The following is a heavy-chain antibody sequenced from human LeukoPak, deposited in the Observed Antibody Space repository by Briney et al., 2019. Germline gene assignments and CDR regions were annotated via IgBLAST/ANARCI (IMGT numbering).Heavy chain of an antibody. J-gene: IGHJ3*02. CDR3: AKDIFQWAVTDAFDI. D-gene: IGHD2-21*01. CDR1: GFTFSDYP. V-gene: IGHV3-74*01. Sequence: GGSLRLSCAASGFTFSDYPMHWVRQTPGKGLVWVSRIKTDGTTTHYADSVKGRFTISRDNAKNTLYLQMNSLRAEDTALYYCAKDIFQWAVTDAFDIWGQGTMVTVSS. CDR2: IKTDGTTT.